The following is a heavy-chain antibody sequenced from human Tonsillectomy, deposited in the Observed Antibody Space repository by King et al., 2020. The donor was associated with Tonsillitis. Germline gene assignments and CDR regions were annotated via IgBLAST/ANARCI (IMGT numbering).Heavy chain of an antibody. CDR3: AKGRDYYDSSGIDY. D-gene: IGHD3-22*01. Sequence: VQLVESGGGLVQPGRSLRLSCAASGFTFDDYAMHWVRQAPGKGLEGVSVINWNSGSIGYADSVKGRFTISRENAKNSLYLQMNSLRAEDTALYYCAKGRDYYDSSGIDYWGQGTLVTVSS. V-gene: IGHV3-9*01. CDR1: GFTFDDYA. J-gene: IGHJ4*02. CDR2: INWNSGSI.